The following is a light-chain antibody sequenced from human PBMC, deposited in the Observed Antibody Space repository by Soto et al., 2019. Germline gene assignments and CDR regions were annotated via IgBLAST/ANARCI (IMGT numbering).Light chain of an antibody. J-gene: IGKJ5*01. CDR3: QQYNSDPIT. Sequence: DIQMTQSPSTLSASIGDRVTITCRASQSISNWLAWYQHKPGKAPKFLIYKASNLESGVPSRFSGSGSGTEFTLTISSLQPDDFATYYCQQYNSDPITFGQGTRLEIK. V-gene: IGKV1-5*03. CDR2: KAS. CDR1: QSISNW.